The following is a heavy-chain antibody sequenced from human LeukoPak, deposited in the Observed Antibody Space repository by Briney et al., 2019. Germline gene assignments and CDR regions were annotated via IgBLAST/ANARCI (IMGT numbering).Heavy chain of an antibody. V-gene: IGHV4-34*01. D-gene: IGHD3-16*02. CDR1: GGSFSGYY. CDR2: INHSGST. Sequence: SETLSLTCAVYGGSFSGYYWSWIRQPPGKGLEWVGEINHSGSTNYNPSPKSRVTISVDTSKNQFSLKLSSVTAADTAVYYCARGWSDYIWGSYRSQSPLNNWFDPWGQGTLVTVSS. J-gene: IGHJ5*02. CDR3: ARGWSDYIWGSYRSQSPLNNWFDP.